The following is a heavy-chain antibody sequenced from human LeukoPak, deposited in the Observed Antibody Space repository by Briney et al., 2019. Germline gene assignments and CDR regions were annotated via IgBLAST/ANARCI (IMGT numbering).Heavy chain of an antibody. CDR3: ARDQDSNYGQYYYMDV. J-gene: IGHJ6*03. V-gene: IGHV1-69*13. D-gene: IGHD4-11*01. CDR1: GGTFSSYA. CDR2: IIPIFGTA. Sequence: EASVKVSCKASGGTFSSYAISWVRQAPGQGLEWMGGIIPIFGTANYAQKFQGRVTITADESTSTAYMELSSLRSGDTAVYYCARDQDSNYGQYYYMDVWGEGTTVTVSS.